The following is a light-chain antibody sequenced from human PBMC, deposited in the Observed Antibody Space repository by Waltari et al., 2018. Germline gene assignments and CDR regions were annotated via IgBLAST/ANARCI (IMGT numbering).Light chain of an antibody. CDR3: QTWGTGIT. Sequence: DIVMTQSPDSLAVSLGERATINCKSSQSVLYSSNNKNYLAWYQRKPGQPPKLLIYWASTRESGVPDRFRGSGSGTDFTLSISSLQAEDVAVYYCQTWGTGITFGGGTK. CDR1: QSVLYSSNNKNY. CDR2: WAS. J-gene: IGKJ4*01. V-gene: IGKV4-1*01.